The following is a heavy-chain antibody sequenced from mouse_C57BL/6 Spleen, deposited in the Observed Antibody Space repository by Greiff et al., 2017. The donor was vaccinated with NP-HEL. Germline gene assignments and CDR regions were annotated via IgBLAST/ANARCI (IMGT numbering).Heavy chain of an antibody. D-gene: IGHD1-1*01. V-gene: IGHV1-26*01. CDR3: ARWVTTVIDAMDY. Sequence: EVQLQQSGPELVKPGASVKISCKASGYTFTDYYMNWVKQSHGKSLEWIGDINPNNGGTSYNQKFKGKATLTVDKSSSTAYMELRSLTSEDSAVYYCARWVTTVIDAMDYWGQGTSVTVSS. CDR2: INPNNGGT. CDR1: GYTFTDYY. J-gene: IGHJ4*01.